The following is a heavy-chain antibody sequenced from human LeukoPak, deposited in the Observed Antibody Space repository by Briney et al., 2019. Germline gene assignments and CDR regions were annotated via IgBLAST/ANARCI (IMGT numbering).Heavy chain of an antibody. V-gene: IGHV3-30*04. CDR2: ISYDGSNK. CDR3: AKDPGTVTGLNWFDP. Sequence: GGSLRLSCAASGFTFSSYAMHWVRQAPGKGLEWVAVISYDGSNKYYADSVKGRFTISRDNSKNTLYLQMNSLRAEDTAVYYCAKDPGTVTGLNWFDPWGQGTLVTVSS. J-gene: IGHJ5*02. D-gene: IGHD4-17*01. CDR1: GFTFSSYA.